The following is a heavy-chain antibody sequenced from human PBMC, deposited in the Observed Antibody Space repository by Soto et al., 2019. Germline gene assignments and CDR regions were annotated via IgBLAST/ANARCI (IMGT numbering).Heavy chain of an antibody. CDR1: SFTFISHH. CDR2: VRKKGDNYAT. V-gene: IGHV3-72*01. D-gene: IGHD6-6*01. J-gene: IGHJ6*02. CDR3: ARDGGIAARHYYGMDV. Sequence: GGSLRLAFASSSFTFISHHMVWVRQAPWKGLECVVRVRKKGDNYATEYAASVEGRFTISIVESKNSLYLQMNSLKTENTAVYYCARDGGIAARHYYGMDVWVQGTTVTVSS.